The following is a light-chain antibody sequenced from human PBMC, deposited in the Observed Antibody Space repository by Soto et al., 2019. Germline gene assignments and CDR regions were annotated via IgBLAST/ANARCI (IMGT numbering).Light chain of an antibody. CDR1: QSVSSSY. J-gene: IGKJ1*01. V-gene: IGKV3-20*01. Sequence: EIVLTQSPGTLSLSPGERATLSCRASQSVSSSYLAWYQQKPGQAPRLLIYGASSRATGIPDRFSGSGSGTVFTLTISRLEPEVFALYYCQQYGSSPITFGQGTKMEIK. CDR3: QQYGSSPIT. CDR2: GAS.